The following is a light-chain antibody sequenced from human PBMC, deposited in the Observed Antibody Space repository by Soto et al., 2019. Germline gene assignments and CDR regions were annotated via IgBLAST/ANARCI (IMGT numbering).Light chain of an antibody. J-gene: IGKJ4*01. V-gene: IGKV3-15*01. Sequence: EIVLTQSPATLSVSPGERATLSCRASQSINGNLAWYQQKPGQAPRLLIYDSSTRATGIPAGFSGSGSGTEFTLTISSLQSEDFALYFCQQYNNWPPLTFGGGTKVEIK. CDR2: DSS. CDR3: QQYNNWPPLT. CDR1: QSINGN.